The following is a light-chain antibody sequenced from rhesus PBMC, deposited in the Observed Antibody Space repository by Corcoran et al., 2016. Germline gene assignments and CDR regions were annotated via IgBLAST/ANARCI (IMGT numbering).Light chain of an antibody. CDR2: GAS. CDR3: QQFNEWPLT. V-gene: IGKV3S9*01. CDR1: QPITNF. Sequence: EIVMTQSPATLSLSPGERATLSCRASQPITNFVAWYQQKPKKSPRLLIYGASSRASGIPDRFSGRGSVTDFSLTISSLEPEDFAVYYCQQFNEWPLTFGGGTKVEIK. J-gene: IGKJ4*01.